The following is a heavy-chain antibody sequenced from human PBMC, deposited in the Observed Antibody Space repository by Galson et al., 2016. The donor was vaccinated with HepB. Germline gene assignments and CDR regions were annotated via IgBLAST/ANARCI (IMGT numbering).Heavy chain of an antibody. J-gene: IGHJ4*02. CDR2: ITSSSDTM. CDR1: GFTFSVYN. CDR3: ARDDYFRLGY. V-gene: IGHV3-48*02. D-gene: IGHD3-16*01. Sequence: SLRLSCAASGFTFSVYNMNWARQAPGTGLEWIAWITSSSDTMYYADSVKGRLTISRDNAKNSLYLEMNSLRDEDTAVYYCARDDYFRLGYWGQGTLVTVSS.